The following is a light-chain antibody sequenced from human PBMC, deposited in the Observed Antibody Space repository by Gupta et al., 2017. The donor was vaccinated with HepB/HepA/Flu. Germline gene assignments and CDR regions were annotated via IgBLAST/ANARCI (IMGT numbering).Light chain of an antibody. V-gene: IGKV1-39*01. CDR2: AAS. CDR1: QSISSY. J-gene: IGKJ2*01. Sequence: DIQMTQSPSSLSASVGDRVTITCRASQSISSYLNWYQQKPGKAPKLLIYAASSLQSGVPSKFSGSGSGTDFTLTISRLQPEDFLTYYCQQSDSTPYTFGQGTKLEIK. CDR3: QQSDSTPYT.